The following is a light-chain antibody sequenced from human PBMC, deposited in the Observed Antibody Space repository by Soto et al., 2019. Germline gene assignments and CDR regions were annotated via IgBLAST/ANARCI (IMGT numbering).Light chain of an antibody. CDR2: GAS. CDR3: QQYNNWPPT. J-gene: IGKJ1*01. V-gene: IGKV3-15*01. Sequence: EIVLTQSPGTLSLSPGERATLSFRASQSVRDRYLAWYQQKPGQAPRLLIYGASTRATGIPARFSGSGSGTEFTLTISSLQSEDFAVYYCQQYNNWPPTFGQGTKVDIK. CDR1: QSVRDRY.